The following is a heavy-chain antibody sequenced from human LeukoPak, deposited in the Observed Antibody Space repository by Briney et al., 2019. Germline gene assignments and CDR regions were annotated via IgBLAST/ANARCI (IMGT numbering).Heavy chain of an antibody. D-gene: IGHD2-15*01. CDR2: IHPEGSDK. V-gene: IGHV3-7*01. CDR1: GFMFSKYW. CDR3: ARRDTPSKWYYYIDV. Sequence: GGSLRLSCLASGFMFSKYWMAWVRQVPGKGLEWLANIHPEGSDKYYVDSVKGRFTISRDNAKNSLYLQMSSLGAEDTAVYYCARRDTPSKWYYYIDVWGKGTTVRVSS. J-gene: IGHJ6*03.